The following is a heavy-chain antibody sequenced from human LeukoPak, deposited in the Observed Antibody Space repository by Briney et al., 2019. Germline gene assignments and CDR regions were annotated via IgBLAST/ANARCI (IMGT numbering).Heavy chain of an antibody. CDR2: IIPIFGTA. CDR1: GGTFSSYA. V-gene: IGHV1-69*13. J-gene: IGHJ5*02. D-gene: IGHD1-26*01. CDR3: ARDRTTYKVGATGFDP. Sequence: SVKVSCKASGGTFSSYAISWVRQAPGQGLEWMGGIIPIFGTANYAQKFQGRVTITADESTSTAYMELSSLRSEDTAVYYCARDRTTYKVGATGFDPWGQGTLVTVSS.